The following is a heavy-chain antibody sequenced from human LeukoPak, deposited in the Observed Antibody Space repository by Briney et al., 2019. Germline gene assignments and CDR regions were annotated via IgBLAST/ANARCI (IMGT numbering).Heavy chain of an antibody. CDR2: ISGSGGST. J-gene: IGHJ4*02. Sequence: PGGSLRLSCAASGFTFSSYGMSWVRQAPGKGLEWVSAISGSGGSTYYADSVKGRFTISRDNSKNTLYLQMNSLRAEDTAVYYCAARYFDWRGRGFYFDYWGQGTLVTVSS. CDR3: AARYFDWRGRGFYFDY. D-gene: IGHD3-9*01. V-gene: IGHV3-23*01. CDR1: GFTFSSYG.